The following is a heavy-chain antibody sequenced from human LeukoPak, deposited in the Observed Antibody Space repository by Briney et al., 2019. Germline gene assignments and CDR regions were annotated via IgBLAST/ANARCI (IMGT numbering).Heavy chain of an antibody. V-gene: IGHV1-18*01. Sequence: EASVNVSCKASGYTFTSYGISWVRQAPGQGLEWMGWISAYNGNTNYAQKLQGRVTMTTDTSTSTAYMELRSLRSDDTAGYYCARDVKVWYYDFWSGTGGLDYWGQGTLVTVSS. CDR2: ISAYNGNT. CDR3: ARDVKVWYYDFWSGTGGLDY. CDR1: GYTFTSYG. J-gene: IGHJ4*02. D-gene: IGHD3-3*01.